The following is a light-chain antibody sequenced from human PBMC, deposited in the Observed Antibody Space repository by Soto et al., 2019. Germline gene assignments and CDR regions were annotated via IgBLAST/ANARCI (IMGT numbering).Light chain of an antibody. CDR2: DES. CDR1: ESVDFL. CDR3: QQRSTWPT. V-gene: IGKV3-11*01. Sequence: EIVLTLSPVTLSLYPGKRATLSCRASESVDFLLAWYQQKPGQAPRLLIYDESVRATGTPARFSGSGSGTDFTLTISSLEPEDFALYYCQQRSTWPTFGQGTRLEI. J-gene: IGKJ5*01.